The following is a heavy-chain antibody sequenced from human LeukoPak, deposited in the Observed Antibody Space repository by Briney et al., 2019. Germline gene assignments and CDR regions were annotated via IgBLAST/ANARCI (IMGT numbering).Heavy chain of an antibody. D-gene: IGHD2-8*01. CDR2: IYHSGTT. CDR3: ARYMGQDIVLIWK. J-gene: IGHJ4*02. V-gene: IGHV4-38-2*01. CDR1: GYSISSGYY. Sequence: SETLSLTCAVSGYSISSGYYWGWIRQPPGKGLEWIGSIYHSGTTYYNPSLKSRVTISVDTTNNQFSLQLSLVTAATPTEYYGARYMGQDIVLIWKWGQGTLVTVSS.